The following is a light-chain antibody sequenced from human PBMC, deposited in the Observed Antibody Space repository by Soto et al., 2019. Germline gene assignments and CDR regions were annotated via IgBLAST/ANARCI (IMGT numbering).Light chain of an antibody. V-gene: IGKV3-15*01. CDR3: QQYNTWTPWT. CDR1: ESVASR. Sequence: VLTQSPATLSVSPGERATLSCRASESVASRLAWYQQKPGQAPRLLIYAAATRATGIAARFSGSGSGTDFTLTISSLQPEDFAVYYCQQYNTWTPWTFGEGTKVEI. J-gene: IGKJ1*01. CDR2: AAA.